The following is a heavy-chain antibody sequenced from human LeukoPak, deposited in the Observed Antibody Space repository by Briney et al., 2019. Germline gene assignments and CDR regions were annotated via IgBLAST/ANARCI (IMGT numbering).Heavy chain of an antibody. Sequence: ASVKVSCKASGYTFTGYYMHWVRQAPGQGLEWMGWINPNSGVSNYVQKFRDRVTMTRDTSITTAYMELRSLRSDDTAVYYCAGSLGYCTSNVCYLKYWGQGTLVTVSS. CDR1: GYTFTGYY. CDR3: AGSLGYCTSNVCYLKY. J-gene: IGHJ4*02. D-gene: IGHD2-8*01. V-gene: IGHV1-2*02. CDR2: INPNSGVS.